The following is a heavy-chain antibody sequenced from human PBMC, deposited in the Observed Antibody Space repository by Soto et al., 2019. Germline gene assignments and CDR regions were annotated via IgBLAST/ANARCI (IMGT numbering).Heavy chain of an antibody. D-gene: IGHD2-2*01. V-gene: IGHV3-7*03. CDR1: VFSYSNYW. CDR2: IAQDGSEI. J-gene: IGHJ6*02. Sequence: GALRLSCAASVFSYSNYWMTCVRQAPGKGLECVANIAQDGSEIHYVDSVKGRFTISRDYGKNSLSLQMNSLRAEDTAVYYCSRGTELRYCTSSSCPGLDVWGQGTTVTVSS. CDR3: SRGTELRYCTSSSCPGLDV.